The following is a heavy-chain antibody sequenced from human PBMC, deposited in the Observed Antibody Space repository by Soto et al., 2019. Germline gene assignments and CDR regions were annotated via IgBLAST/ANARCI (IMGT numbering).Heavy chain of an antibody. CDR3: AHSQDYDYVWGSYRPTKFDY. D-gene: IGHD3-16*02. Sequence: QITLKESGPTLVKPTQTLTLTCTFSGFSLSTSGVGVGWIRQPPGKALEWLALIYWDDDKRYSPSLKSRLTITKDTSKIQVVLTMANMDPVDTATYYCAHSQDYDYVWGSYRPTKFDYWGQGTLVTVSS. J-gene: IGHJ4*02. CDR1: GFSLSTSGVG. CDR2: IYWDDDK. V-gene: IGHV2-5*02.